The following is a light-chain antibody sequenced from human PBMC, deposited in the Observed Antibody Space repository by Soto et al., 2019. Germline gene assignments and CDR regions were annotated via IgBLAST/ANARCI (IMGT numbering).Light chain of an antibody. J-gene: IGKJ2*01. V-gene: IGKV1-5*03. CDR2: KAS. CDR3: QQYNSYPYT. Sequence: DIQMTQSPSTLSASVGDRVIITCRASQSISGWLAWYQQKPGRAPNLLIYKASTLASGVPPRFSGSGSGTEFTLTISSLQPDDSATYYCQQYNSYPYTFGQGTKLEIK. CDR1: QSISGW.